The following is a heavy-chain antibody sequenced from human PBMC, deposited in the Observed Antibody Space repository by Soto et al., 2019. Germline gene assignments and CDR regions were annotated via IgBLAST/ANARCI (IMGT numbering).Heavy chain of an antibody. CDR3: AREGYGGGYYYYYGMDV. CDR1: GGSISSGGYY. Sequence: SETLSLTCTVSGGSISSGGYYWSWIRQHPGKGLEWIGNIYYSGSTNYNPSLKSRVTISVDTSKNQFSLKLSSVTAADTAVYYCAREGYGGGYYYYYGMDVWGQGTTVTVSS. J-gene: IGHJ6*02. D-gene: IGHD5-12*01. V-gene: IGHV4-61*08. CDR2: IYYSGST.